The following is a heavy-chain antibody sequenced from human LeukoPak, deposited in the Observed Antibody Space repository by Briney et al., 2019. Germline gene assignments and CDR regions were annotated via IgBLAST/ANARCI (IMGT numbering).Heavy chain of an antibody. V-gene: IGHV3-21*01. D-gene: IGHD3-16*01. CDR2: ISSSSSYI. CDR1: GFTFSSYS. J-gene: IGHJ1*01. Sequence: GGSLRLSCAASGFTFSSYSMNRVRQAPGKGLEWVSSISSSSSYIYYADSVKSRFTISRDNAKNSLYLQMNSLRAEDTAVYYCARDSGGGSSAFQHWGQGTLVTVSS. CDR3: ARDSGGGSSAFQH.